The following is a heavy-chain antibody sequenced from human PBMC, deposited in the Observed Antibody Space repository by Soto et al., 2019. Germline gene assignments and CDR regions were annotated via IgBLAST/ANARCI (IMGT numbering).Heavy chain of an antibody. J-gene: IGHJ4*02. D-gene: IGHD1-26*01. Sequence: GGSLRLSCTASGFDFSVLGMQWVRQSPDKGLEWVATIWANGNNKYYADFVQGRFTISRDNSKNTQSLQMNNLRAEDMAVYYCARDGVGGTTYFGYLDYWSQGTLVTVS. CDR2: IWANGNNK. V-gene: IGHV3-33*01. CDR3: ARDGVGGTTYFGYLDY. CDR1: GFDFSVLG.